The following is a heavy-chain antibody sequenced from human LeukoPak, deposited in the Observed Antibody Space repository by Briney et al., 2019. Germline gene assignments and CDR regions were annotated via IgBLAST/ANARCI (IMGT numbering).Heavy chain of an antibody. V-gene: IGHV4-34*01. CDR2: VHHSGST. CDR1: GGPFSDFY. CDR3: ARHGHLFDY. J-gene: IGHJ4*02. Sequence: SETLSLTCAVYGGPFSDFYWSWIRQPPGKGLEWIGEVHHSGSTNYNPSLKSRVTISGDTSKNQFSLKLSSVTAADTAVYYCARHGHLFDYWGQGTLVTVSS.